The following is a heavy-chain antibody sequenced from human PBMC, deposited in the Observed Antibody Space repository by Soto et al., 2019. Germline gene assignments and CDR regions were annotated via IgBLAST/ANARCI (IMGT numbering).Heavy chain of an antibody. Sequence: VQLVQSGAEVTQPGASVKVSCKASGYTFSRSGISWVRQAPGQGLEWMGWINGYNGNTNYTQKMQGRITMTTDTPTSTAYMELRSLRSDDTAVYYCARMGDVPYYYYGMDVWGQGTTVIVSS. CDR3: ARMGDVPYYYYGMDV. CDR1: GYTFSRSG. CDR2: INGYNGNT. D-gene: IGHD3-16*01. V-gene: IGHV1-18*01. J-gene: IGHJ6*02.